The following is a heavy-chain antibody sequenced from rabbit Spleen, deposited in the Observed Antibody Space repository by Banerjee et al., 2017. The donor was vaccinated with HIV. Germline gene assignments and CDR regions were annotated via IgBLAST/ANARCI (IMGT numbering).Heavy chain of an antibody. CDR1: GISFSAGYY. Sequence: QSLEESGGDLVKPGASLTLTCTASGISFSAGYYMCWVRQAPGKGLEWIACIHGGSNGNTYYASWAKGRFTISKTSSTTVTLQMTSLTDADTATYFRARFYAGYGDFGYAAMWGPGTLVTVS. D-gene: IGHD7-1*01. V-gene: IGHV1S40*01. CDR2: IHGGSNGNT. CDR3: ARFYAGYGDFGYAAM. J-gene: IGHJ4*01.